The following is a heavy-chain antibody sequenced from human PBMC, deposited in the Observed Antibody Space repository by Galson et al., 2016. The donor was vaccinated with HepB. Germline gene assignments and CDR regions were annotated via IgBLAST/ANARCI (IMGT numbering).Heavy chain of an antibody. CDR2: ISSYGSTI. Sequence: SLRLSCAASGFTFTTYEMTWVRQAPGKGLEWISYISSYGSTIYYADSVKGRFTISRDNAKKALYLQMNSLRAEDTAVYYCARMMYSSCWLDGFDIWGQGTMGTVSS. D-gene: IGHD6-19*01. CDR3: ARMMYSSCWLDGFDI. CDR1: GFTFTTYE. V-gene: IGHV3-48*03. J-gene: IGHJ3*02.